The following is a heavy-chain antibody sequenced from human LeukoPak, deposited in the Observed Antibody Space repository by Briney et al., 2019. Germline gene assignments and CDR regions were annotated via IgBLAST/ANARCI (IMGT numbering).Heavy chain of an antibody. J-gene: IGHJ4*02. V-gene: IGHV3-15*01. CDR2: IKSKTDGGTT. CDR3: TTEAQWLVRRGGDY. Sequence: GGSLRLSCAASGFTFSNAWMSWVRQAPGKGLEWVGRIKSKTDGGTTDYAAPVKGRFTISGDDSKNTLYLQMNSLKTEDTAVYYCTTEAQWLVRRGGDYWGQGTLVTVSS. CDR1: GFTFSNAW. D-gene: IGHD6-19*01.